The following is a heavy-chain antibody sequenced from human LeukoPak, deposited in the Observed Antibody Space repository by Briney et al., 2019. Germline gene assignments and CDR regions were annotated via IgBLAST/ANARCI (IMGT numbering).Heavy chain of an antibody. J-gene: IGHJ4*02. CDR2: INPSGGST. Sequence: ASVKVSCKASGYTFTSYGISWVRQAPGQGLEWMGIINPSGGSTSYAQRFQGRVTMTRDTSTSTVYMELSSLRSEDTAVYYCATTVTLRSKDYYFDYWGQGTLVTVSS. CDR3: ATTVTLRSKDYYFDY. V-gene: IGHV1-46*01. CDR1: GYTFTSYG. D-gene: IGHD4-17*01.